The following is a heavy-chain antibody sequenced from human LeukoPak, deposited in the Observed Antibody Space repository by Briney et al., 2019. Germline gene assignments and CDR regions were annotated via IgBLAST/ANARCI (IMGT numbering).Heavy chain of an antibody. CDR1: GFTFSSYE. CDR3: AKDLHYGSADY. J-gene: IGHJ4*02. Sequence: GGSLRLSCAASGFTFSSYEMNWVRQAPGKGLEWVSYISSSGSTIYYADSVKGRFTISRDNAKNALYLQMNSLRAEDTAVYYCAKDLHYGSADYWGQGTLVTVSS. D-gene: IGHD3-10*01. CDR2: ISSSGSTI. V-gene: IGHV3-48*03.